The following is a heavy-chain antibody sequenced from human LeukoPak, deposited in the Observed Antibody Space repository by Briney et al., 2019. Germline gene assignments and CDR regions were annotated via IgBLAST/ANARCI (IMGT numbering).Heavy chain of an antibody. D-gene: IGHD5-18*01. CDR3: ATRLTQYTYASREYYYYMDV. J-gene: IGHJ6*03. Sequence: GASVKVSCKTSGYTFSSFGINRVRQVPGQGLEWIGWIRAYNGNTNYAQRFQGRVTMTTDTSTSTAYMELRSLRSDDTAVYFCATRLTQYTYASREYYYYMDVWGKGTTVTVSS. CDR2: IRAYNGNT. V-gene: IGHV1-18*01. CDR1: GYTFSSFG.